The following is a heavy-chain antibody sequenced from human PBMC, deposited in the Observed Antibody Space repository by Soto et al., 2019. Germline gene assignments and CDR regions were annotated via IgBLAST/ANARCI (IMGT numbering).Heavy chain of an antibody. CDR2: IVVGSGNT. Sequence: QMQLVQSGPEVREPGTSVKVSCKASGFTFSSSTVQWVRQARGQRLEWIGWIVVGSGNTNYAQKFQERVTITRDMPTSTAYMELSSLRSEDTAVYFCAAPDYGDYWYFDLWGRGTLVTVSS. CDR3: AAPDYGDYWYFDL. D-gene: IGHD4-17*01. V-gene: IGHV1-58*01. J-gene: IGHJ2*01. CDR1: GFTFSSST.